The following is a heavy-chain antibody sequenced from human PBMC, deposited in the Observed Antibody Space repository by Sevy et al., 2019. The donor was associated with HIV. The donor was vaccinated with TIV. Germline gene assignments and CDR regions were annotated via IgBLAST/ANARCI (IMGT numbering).Heavy chain of an antibody. Sequence: SETLSLTCTVSGGSIGSYYWIWIRQPPGKGLDWMGYLDYSGSTRYNPSFKGRVSISVDTSKRQFSLKMTSVTAADTAVYYCARAGGTTDWGMDVWGQGTTVTVSS. V-gene: IGHV4-59*01. J-gene: IGHJ6*02. CDR1: GGSIGSYY. CDR2: LDYSGST. CDR3: ARAGGTTDWGMDV. D-gene: IGHD2-2*01.